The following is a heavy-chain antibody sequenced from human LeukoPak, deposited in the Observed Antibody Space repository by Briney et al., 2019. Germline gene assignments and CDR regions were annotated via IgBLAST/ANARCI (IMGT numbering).Heavy chain of an antibody. J-gene: IGHJ4*02. CDR3: ARARSLAGRVATISTGWDY. CDR2: INHSGST. Sequence: SETLSLTCAVYGGSFSGYYWSWIRQPPEKGLEWIGEINHSGSTNYNPSLKSRVTISVDTSKNQFSLKLSSVTAADTAVHYCARARSLAGRVATISTGWDYWGQGTLVTVSS. D-gene: IGHD2-15*01. V-gene: IGHV4-34*01. CDR1: GGSFSGYY.